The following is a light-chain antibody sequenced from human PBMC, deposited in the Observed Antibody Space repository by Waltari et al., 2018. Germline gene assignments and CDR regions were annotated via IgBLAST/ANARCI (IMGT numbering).Light chain of an antibody. V-gene: IGLV2-14*01. CDR2: EVF. Sequence: LHQPATVSGSLGQSTTPSCTGTSTDVGGYEYVSWYQQHPGKAPKLMIYEVFYRPSGVSNRFSGSKSGNTASLTISGLQTEDEADYYCSSYTGSNTQVFGGGTKLTVL. CDR1: STDVGGYEY. CDR3: SSYTGSNTQV. J-gene: IGLJ2*01.